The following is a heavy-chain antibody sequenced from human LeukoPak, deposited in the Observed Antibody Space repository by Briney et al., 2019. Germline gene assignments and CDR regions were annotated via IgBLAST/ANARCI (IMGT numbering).Heavy chain of an antibody. J-gene: IGHJ1*01. CDR1: GFTFSSYS. Sequence: GGSLRLSCAASGFTFSSYSMNWVRQAPGKGLEWVSSISSSSSYIYYADSVKGRFTVSRDNAKNSLYLQMNSLRAEDTAVYYCARAGTGIAAARSPLYFQHWGQGTLVTVSS. CDR3: ARAGTGIAAARSPLYFQH. CDR2: ISSSSSYI. D-gene: IGHD6-13*01. V-gene: IGHV3-21*01.